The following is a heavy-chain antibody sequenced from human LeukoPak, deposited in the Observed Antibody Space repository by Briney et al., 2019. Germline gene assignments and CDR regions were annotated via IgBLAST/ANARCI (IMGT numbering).Heavy chain of an antibody. CDR2: INPNSGGT. Sequence: GASVKVSCKASGYTFTGYYMHWARQAPGQGLEWMGWINPNSGGTNYAQKFQGRVTMTRDTSISTAYMELSRLRSDDTAVYYCARDFGVIVAGYMDVWGKGTTVTVSS. V-gene: IGHV1-2*02. CDR3: ARDFGVIVAGYMDV. J-gene: IGHJ6*03. CDR1: GYTFTGYY. D-gene: IGHD2/OR15-2a*01.